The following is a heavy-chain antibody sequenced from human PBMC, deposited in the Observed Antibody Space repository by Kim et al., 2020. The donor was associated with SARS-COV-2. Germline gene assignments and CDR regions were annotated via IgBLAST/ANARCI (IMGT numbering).Heavy chain of an antibody. V-gene: IGHV3-43D*03. J-gene: IGHJ6*02. CDR3: AKDVDTAFGYYYGMDV. D-gene: IGHD5-18*01. CDR1: GFTFDDYA. Sequence: GGSLRLSCAASGFTFDDYAMHWVRQAPGKGLEWVSLISWDGGSTYYADSVKGRFTISRDNSKNSLYLQMNSLRAEDTALYYCAKDVDTAFGYYYGMDVWGQVTTVTVSS. CDR2: ISWDGGST.